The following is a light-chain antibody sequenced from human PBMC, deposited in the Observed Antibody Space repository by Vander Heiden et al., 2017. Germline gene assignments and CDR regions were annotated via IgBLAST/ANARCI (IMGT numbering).Light chain of an antibody. Sequence: DIVLTQSPATLSLSPGDRATISCRASQSVSSYLAWYQQKPGQAPRLLIYDASNRATGVPARFSGSGSGTDFTLTISSLQPEDFAAYYCQQRRNRPPLTFGEGTKVE. J-gene: IGKJ4*01. V-gene: IGKV3-11*01. CDR1: QSVSSY. CDR3: QQRRNRPPLT. CDR2: DAS.